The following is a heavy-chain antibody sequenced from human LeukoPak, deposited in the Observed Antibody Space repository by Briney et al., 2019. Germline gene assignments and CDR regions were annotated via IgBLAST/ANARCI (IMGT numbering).Heavy chain of an antibody. CDR1: GDTFSSYT. J-gene: IGHJ6*03. V-gene: IGHV1-69*02. D-gene: IGHD3-3*01. CDR3: ARVRFATPYYYMDV. CDR2: IIPILGIA. Sequence: SVKVSRKASGDTFSSYTISWVRQAPGQGLEWMGRIIPILGIANYAQKFQGRVTITADKSTSTAYMELSSLRSEDTAVYYCARVRFATPYYYMDVWGKGTTVTVSS.